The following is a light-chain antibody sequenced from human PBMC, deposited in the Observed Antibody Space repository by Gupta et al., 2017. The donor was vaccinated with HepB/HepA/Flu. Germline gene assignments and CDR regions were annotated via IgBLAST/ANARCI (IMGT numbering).Light chain of an antibody. J-gene: IGLJ3*02. V-gene: IGLV7-46*01. CDR3: LLSYSGSRV. Sequence: QAVVTQEPSLTVSPGGTVTLTCGSSTGPVTSEHYPYWFQQKPGLAPKTLIYDTSAKHSWTPARFSGSLLGGKAALTLSGAQPEDEAEYYCLLSYSGSRVFGGGTRVTVL. CDR2: DTS. CDR1: TGPVTSEHY.